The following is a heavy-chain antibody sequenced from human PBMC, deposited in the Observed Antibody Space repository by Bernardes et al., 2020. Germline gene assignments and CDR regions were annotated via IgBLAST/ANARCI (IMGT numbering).Heavy chain of an antibody. CDR1: GGSFSGYY. CDR2: INHSGST. D-gene: IGHD3-9*01. J-gene: IGHJ6*02. CDR3: ARASSCGYFDWLPDCYGMDV. Sequence: SETLSLTCAVYGGSFSGYYWSWIRQPPGKGLEWIGEINHSGSTTYNPSLKSRVTISVDTSKNQFSLKLSSVTAADTAVYYCARASSCGYFDWLPDCYGMDVWGQGTTVTVSS. V-gene: IGHV4-34*01.